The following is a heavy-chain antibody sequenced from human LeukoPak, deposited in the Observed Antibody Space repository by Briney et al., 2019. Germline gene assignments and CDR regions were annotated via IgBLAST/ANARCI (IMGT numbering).Heavy chain of an antibody. CDR3: AKGVSGYVPGY. Sequence: PGGSLRLSCAASGFTFSTSAMSWVRRAPGKGLEWVSAISGSGASTYYADSVKGRFTTSRDNSKNTLYLQINSLRAEDTAVYHCAKGVSGYVPGYWGQGTLVTVSS. V-gene: IGHV3-23*01. J-gene: IGHJ4*02. CDR1: GFTFSTSA. D-gene: IGHD6-25*01. CDR2: ISGSGAST.